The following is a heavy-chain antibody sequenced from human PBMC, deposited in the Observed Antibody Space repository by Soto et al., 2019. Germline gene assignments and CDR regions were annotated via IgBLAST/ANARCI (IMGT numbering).Heavy chain of an antibody. CDR2: IWYDASNK. D-gene: IGHD3-3*01. Sequence: GGSLRLSCAASGFTFSSYGMHWVRQAPGKGLEWVAVIWYDASNKYYADSVKGRFTISRDNSKNTLYLQMNSLRAEDTAVYYCAGECANYDFWSGEVYYYYGMDVWGQGTTVTVSS. CDR3: AGECANYDFWSGEVYYYYGMDV. J-gene: IGHJ6*02. V-gene: IGHV3-33*01. CDR1: GFTFSSYG.